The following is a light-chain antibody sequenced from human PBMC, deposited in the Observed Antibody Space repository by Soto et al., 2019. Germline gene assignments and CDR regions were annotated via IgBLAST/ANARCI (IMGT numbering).Light chain of an antibody. CDR1: SSNIGAGYD. V-gene: IGLV1-40*01. CDR3: QSYDSSLSAL. J-gene: IGLJ3*02. Sequence: QSVRTQPPSVSGAPGQRVTISCTGSSSNIGAGYDVHWYQQLPGPAPKLLIYGNSNRPSGVPDRFSGSKSGTSASLAITGLQAEDEADYYCQSYDSSLSALFGGGTKLTVL. CDR2: GNS.